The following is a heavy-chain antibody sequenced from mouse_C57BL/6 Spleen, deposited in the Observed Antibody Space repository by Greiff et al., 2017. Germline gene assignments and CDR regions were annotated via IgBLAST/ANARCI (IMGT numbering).Heavy chain of an antibody. Sequence: QVQLQQPGAELVKPGASVKLSCKASGYTFTSYWMQWVKQRPGQGLEWIGEIDPSDSYTNYNQKFKGKATLTVDTSSSTAYMQLSSLTSEDSAVYYCARVRKVTTDYWGQGTTLTVSS. CDR3: ARVRKVTTDY. J-gene: IGHJ2*01. V-gene: IGHV1-50*01. D-gene: IGHD2-2*01. CDR2: IDPSDSYT. CDR1: GYTFTSYW.